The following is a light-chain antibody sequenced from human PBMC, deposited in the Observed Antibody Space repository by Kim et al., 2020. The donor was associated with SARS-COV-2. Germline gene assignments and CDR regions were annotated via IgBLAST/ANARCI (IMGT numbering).Light chain of an antibody. CDR1: QSVSSNY. Sequence: EIVLTQSPGTLSLSPGERATLSCRASQSVSSNYLAWYQQKPGQAPRFLIYGASSRATGIPDRFSGSGSGTDFTLTISRLEPEDFAVYYCQQYGSSPPTFGPGTEVDIK. J-gene: IGKJ3*01. V-gene: IGKV3-20*01. CDR2: GAS. CDR3: QQYGSSPPT.